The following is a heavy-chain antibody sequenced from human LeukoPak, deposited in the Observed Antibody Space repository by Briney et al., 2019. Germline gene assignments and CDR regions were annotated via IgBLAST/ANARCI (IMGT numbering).Heavy chain of an antibody. CDR2: ITGSGGST. CDR1: GFTFSSNA. D-gene: IGHD3-10*01. CDR3: GKAIGSGAYYRPDY. Sequence: PGGSLRLSCAASGFTFSSNAMSWVRQAPGKGLEWVSAITGSGGSTYYTDSVKGRFTISRDNSQNTLYLQVNSLRADDTAVYYCGKAIGSGAYYRPDYWGQGTLVTVSS. V-gene: IGHV3-23*01. J-gene: IGHJ4*02.